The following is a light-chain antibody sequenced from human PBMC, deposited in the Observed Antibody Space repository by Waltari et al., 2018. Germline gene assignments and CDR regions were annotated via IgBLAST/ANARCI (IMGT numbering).Light chain of an antibody. Sequence: QAVLTQPSSLSASPGASARLTCTLHSGINVADRKIYWYQQKPGRPPQYLLTFRSDLDHQQASGLPSRFAGSKDASANAGILLISGLQSEEEADYYCMIWHNSASVFGGGTTLTVL. CDR1: SGINVADRK. CDR3: MIWHNSASV. J-gene: IGLJ2*01. V-gene: IGLV5-45*03. CDR2: FRSDLDH.